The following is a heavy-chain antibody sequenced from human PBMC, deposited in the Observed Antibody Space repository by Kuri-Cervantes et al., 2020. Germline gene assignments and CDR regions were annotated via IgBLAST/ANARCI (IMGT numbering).Heavy chain of an antibody. V-gene: IGHV1-8*01. CDR2: MNPNSGNT. J-gene: IGHJ6*02. Sequence: VSCKASGYSFTSYDINWVRQATAQELEWMGWMNPNSGNTGYAQKFQGRVTITRNTSISTAYMELSSLRSEDTAVYYCASGSWLEVEGIYYYYGMDVWGQGTTVTVSS. D-gene: IGHD6-19*01. CDR3: ASGSWLEVEGIYYYYGMDV. CDR1: GYSFTSYD.